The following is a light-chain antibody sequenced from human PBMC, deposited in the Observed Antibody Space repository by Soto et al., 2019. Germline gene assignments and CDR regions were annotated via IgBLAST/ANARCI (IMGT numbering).Light chain of an antibody. CDR1: QSVSSTY. J-gene: IGKJ4*01. Sequence: EIALTQSPGTLSLSPGERATLSCRASQSVSSTYLAWYQQKPGQAPRLLIYGASSRATGIPDRFSGSGSGTDFTLTISRLEPEDFAVYYCQQYGSSPFTFGGGTKVEIK. CDR3: QQYGSSPFT. CDR2: GAS. V-gene: IGKV3-20*01.